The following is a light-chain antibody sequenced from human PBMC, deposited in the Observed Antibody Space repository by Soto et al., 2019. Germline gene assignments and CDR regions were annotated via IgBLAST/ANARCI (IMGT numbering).Light chain of an antibody. CDR2: DAS. CDR1: QTISKN. CDR3: QQYHDWPPWT. Sequence: ERMMTQSPATLSLSPGETATLPCRASQTISKNLAWYQQKPGQAPRLLIYDASTRATDIPDRFSGSGSGTEFTLTISSLKSEDFAVYYCQQYHDWPPWTFGQGTKVEIK. J-gene: IGKJ1*01. V-gene: IGKV3-15*01.